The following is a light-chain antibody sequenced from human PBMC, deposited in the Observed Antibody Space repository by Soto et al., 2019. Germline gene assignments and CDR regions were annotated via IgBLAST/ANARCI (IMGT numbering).Light chain of an antibody. V-gene: IGLV3-27*01. CDR2: KDS. Sequence: SYELTQPSSVPVSPGQTARITCSGDVLAKKYARWFQQKPGQAPVLVIYKDSERPSGIPERFSGSSSGTTVTLTISGAQVEDEADYYCYSAADNNRVFGGGTKVTVL. CDR1: VLAKKY. J-gene: IGLJ3*02. CDR3: YSAADNNRV.